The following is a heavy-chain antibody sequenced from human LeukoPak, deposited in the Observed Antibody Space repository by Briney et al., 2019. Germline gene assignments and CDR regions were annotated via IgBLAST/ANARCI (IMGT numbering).Heavy chain of an antibody. CDR3: AKDPNYYGSGSYYRSLLDY. J-gene: IGHJ4*02. CDR2: IRYDGSNK. V-gene: IGHV3-30*02. Sequence: GGSLRLSCAASGFTFSSYGMHWVRQAPGKGLEWVAFIRYDGSNKYYADSVKGRFTISRDNSKNTLYLQMNSLRAEDTAVYYCAKDPNYYGSGSYYRSLLDYWGQGTLVTVSS. D-gene: IGHD3-10*01. CDR1: GFTFSSYG.